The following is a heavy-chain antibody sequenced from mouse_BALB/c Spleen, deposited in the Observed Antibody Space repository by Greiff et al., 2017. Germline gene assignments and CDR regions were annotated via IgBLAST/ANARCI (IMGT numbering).Heavy chain of an antibody. CDR3: ARHYGGRGYAY. Sequence: VQLQQSGAELVRPGTSVKISCKASGYTFTNYWLGWVKQRPGHGLEWIGDIYPGGGYTNYNEKFKGKATLTADTSSSTAYMQLSSLTSEGSAVYFCARHYGGRGYAYWGQGTLVTVSA. CDR2: IYPGGGYT. J-gene: IGHJ3*01. CDR1: GYTFTNYW. V-gene: IGHV1-63*02. D-gene: IGHD1-1*02.